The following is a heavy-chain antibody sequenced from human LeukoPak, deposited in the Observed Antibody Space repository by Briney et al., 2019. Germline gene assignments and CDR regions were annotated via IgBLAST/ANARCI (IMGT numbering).Heavy chain of an antibody. CDR3: ARQRTAAAGHYYYYGIDV. V-gene: IGHV5-51*01. J-gene: IGHJ6*02. Sequence: GESLKISCKGSGYSFTSYWIGWVRQMPGKGLEWMGIIYPGDSDTRYSPSFQGQVTISADKSISTAYLQWSSLKASDTAMYYCARQRTAAAGHYYYYGIDVWGQGTTVTVSS. CDR1: GYSFTSYW. CDR2: IYPGDSDT. D-gene: IGHD6-13*01.